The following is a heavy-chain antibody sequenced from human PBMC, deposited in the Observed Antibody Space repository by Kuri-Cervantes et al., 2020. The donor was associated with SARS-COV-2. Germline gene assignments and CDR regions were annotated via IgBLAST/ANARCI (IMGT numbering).Heavy chain of an antibody. CDR3: ARGYTVFGVVGYFDL. D-gene: IGHD3-3*01. Sequence: ASVKVSCKASGYTFTGYYMHWVRQAPGQGLEWMGWINPNSGGTNYAQKFQGRVTMTRDTSISTAYMELNRLRSDDTAVYYCARGYTVFGVVGYFDLWGRGTLVTVSS. V-gene: IGHV1-2*02. J-gene: IGHJ2*01. CDR1: GYTFTGYY. CDR2: INPNSGGT.